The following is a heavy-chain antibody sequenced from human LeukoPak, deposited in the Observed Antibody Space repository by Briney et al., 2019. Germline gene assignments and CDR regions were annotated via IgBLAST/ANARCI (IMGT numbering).Heavy chain of an antibody. Sequence: SSQTLSLTCTVSGGSISSGSYYWSWIRQPAGKGLEWIGRIYTSGSTNYNPSLKSRVTISADTSKSQFSLKLSSVTAADTAVYYCARDLRGFPDYWGQGTLVTVSS. J-gene: IGHJ4*02. V-gene: IGHV4-61*02. CDR3: ARDLRGFPDY. D-gene: IGHD5-12*01. CDR2: IYTSGST. CDR1: GGSISSGSYY.